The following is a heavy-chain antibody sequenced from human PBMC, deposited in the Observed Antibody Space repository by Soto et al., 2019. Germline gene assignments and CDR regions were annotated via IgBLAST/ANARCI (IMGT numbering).Heavy chain of an antibody. CDR1: GDSISGYY. V-gene: IGHV4-4*07. CDR3: ARGDVFDL. CDR2: IYSSGNT. Sequence: QVQLQESGPGLVKPSETVSLICTVSGDSISGYYGSWIRQPDGKGLEWIGRIYSSGNTNYNPSRKSRVTMSVDMSKNQFSLKLTSVTAADTAMYYCARGDVFDLWGQGTKVTVSS. J-gene: IGHJ3*01.